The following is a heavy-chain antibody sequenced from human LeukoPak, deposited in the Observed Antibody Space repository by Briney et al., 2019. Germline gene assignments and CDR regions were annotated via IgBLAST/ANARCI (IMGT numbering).Heavy chain of an antibody. Sequence: GGSLRLTCAASGFAFSSYNMNWVRQAPGKGLEWISYIGSSGSPTHYADSVGGRFTISRDNAKNSLYLQMNSLRDEDTAVYFCARRPYSDTSGRLSDVWGQGTTVTVSS. J-gene: IGHJ6*02. CDR3: ARRPYSDTSGRLSDV. CDR2: IGSSGSPT. V-gene: IGHV3-48*02. CDR1: GFAFSSYN. D-gene: IGHD3-22*01.